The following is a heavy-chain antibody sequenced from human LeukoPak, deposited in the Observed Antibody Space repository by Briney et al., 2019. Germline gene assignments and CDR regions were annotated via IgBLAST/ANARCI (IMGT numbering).Heavy chain of an antibody. CDR3: AREGPYYGSGSHTYYFDY. V-gene: IGHV4-61*02. CDR1: GGSISSGSYY. Sequence: SQTLSLTCTVSGGSISSGSYYWSWIRQPAGKGLEWIGRIYTSGSTNYNPSLKSRVTISVDTSKNQFSLKLSSVTAADTAVYYCAREGPYYGSGSHTYYFDYWGQGTLVTVSS. D-gene: IGHD3-10*01. CDR2: IYTSGST. J-gene: IGHJ4*02.